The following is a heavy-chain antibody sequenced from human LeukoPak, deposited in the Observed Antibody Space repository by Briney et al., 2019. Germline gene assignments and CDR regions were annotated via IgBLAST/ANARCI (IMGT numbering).Heavy chain of an antibody. D-gene: IGHD6-13*01. CDR3: ASMNSGYSSSWYGH. CDR1: GGTFSSYA. V-gene: IGHV1-69*04. Sequence: SVKVSCKASGGTFSSYAISWVRQAPGQGVEWMGRIIPILGIANYAQKFQGRVTITADKSTSTAYMELSSLRSEDTAVYYCASMNSGYSSSWYGHWGQGTLVTVSS. CDR2: IIPILGIA. J-gene: IGHJ4*02.